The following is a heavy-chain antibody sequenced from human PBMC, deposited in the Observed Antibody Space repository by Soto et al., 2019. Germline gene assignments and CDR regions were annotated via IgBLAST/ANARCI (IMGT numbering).Heavy chain of an antibody. V-gene: IGHV3-30*18. CDR2: ISYDGSNK. J-gene: IGHJ4*02. D-gene: IGHD6-19*01. Sequence: GGSLRLSCAASGFSFSNYGMHWVRQAPGKGLEWVAVISYDGSNKYYADSVKGRFTISRDNSKNTLYLQMNSLRAEDTAVYYCAKARRWKWLVETGFDYWGQGTLVTVSS. CDR3: AKARRWKWLVETGFDY. CDR1: GFSFSNYG.